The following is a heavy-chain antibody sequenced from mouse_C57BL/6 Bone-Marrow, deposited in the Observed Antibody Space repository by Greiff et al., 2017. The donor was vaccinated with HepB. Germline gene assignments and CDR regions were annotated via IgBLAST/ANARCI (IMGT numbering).Heavy chain of an antibody. Sequence: VQLQQSGAELARPGASVKMSCKASGYTFTSYTMHWVKQRPGQGLEWIGYINPSSGYTKYNQKFKDKATLTADKSSSTAYMQLSSLTSENSAVYYCARLRAYVAYWGQGTLVTVSA. D-gene: IGHD1-1*01. V-gene: IGHV1-4*01. J-gene: IGHJ3*01. CDR3: ARLRAYVAY. CDR1: GYTFTSYT. CDR2: INPSSGYT.